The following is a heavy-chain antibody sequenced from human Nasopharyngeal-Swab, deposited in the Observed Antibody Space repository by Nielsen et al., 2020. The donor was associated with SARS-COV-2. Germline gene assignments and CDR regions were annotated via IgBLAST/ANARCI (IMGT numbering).Heavy chain of an antibody. V-gene: IGHV3-7*03. J-gene: IGHJ4*02. D-gene: IGHD2-2*01. Sequence: GESLKISCTGSGLIFSRDWMRWVRQAPGKGLEWVAMVKRDRGERYYADSVRGRFTMSRDNAKNAMYLQMNSLRAEDTAVYVCTSLDKATAMPGWAYWGQGTLVTVSS. CDR3: TSLDKATAMPGWAY. CDR1: GLIFSRDW. CDR2: VKRDRGER.